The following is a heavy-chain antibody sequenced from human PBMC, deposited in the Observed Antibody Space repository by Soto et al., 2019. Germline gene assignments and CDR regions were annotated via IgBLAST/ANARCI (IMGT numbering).Heavy chain of an antibody. D-gene: IGHD3-3*01. Sequence: PSETLSLTCAVSGGSISSNYWWAWIRQSPGEGLVWIGSIYHSGTTYYNPSLVSRVIISVDTSERRFALRLTSVTAADSAVYYCARTDNVGYYPYCGQGTLVTVSS. CDR1: GGSISSNYW. CDR2: IYHSGTT. V-gene: IGHV4-38-2*01. CDR3: ARTDNVGYYPY. J-gene: IGHJ4*02.